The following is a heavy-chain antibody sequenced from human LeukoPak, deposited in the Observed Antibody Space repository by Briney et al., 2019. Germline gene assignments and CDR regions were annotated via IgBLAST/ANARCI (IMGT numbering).Heavy chain of an antibody. CDR1: GFTFSNAW. Sequence: GGSLRLSCAASGFTFSNAWMSWVRQAPGKGLEWVGRIKSKTDGGTTDYAAPVKGRFTISRDDSKNTLYLQMNSLKTEDTAVYYCTTAKMVVAAPRLSYHFDYWGQGTLVTVSS. CDR2: IKSKTDGGTT. D-gene: IGHD2-15*01. V-gene: IGHV3-15*01. CDR3: TTAKMVVAAPRLSYHFDY. J-gene: IGHJ4*02.